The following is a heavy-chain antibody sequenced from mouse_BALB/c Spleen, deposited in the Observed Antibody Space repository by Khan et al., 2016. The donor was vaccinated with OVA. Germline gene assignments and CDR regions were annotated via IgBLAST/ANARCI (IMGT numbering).Heavy chain of an antibody. J-gene: IGHJ3*01. Sequence: VQLKQSGPELMKPGTSVKISCKASGYSFTTYYIHWLIQTPGKSLEWIGYIDPLSGGTTYNQKFKGKATLTVDKSSSTAYIHLSNLTSEDSAVFYCTRHGYVAWFTYWGQGTLVTVSA. CDR1: GYSFTTYY. CDR2: IDPLSGGT. D-gene: IGHD2-2*01. CDR3: TRHGYVAWFTY. V-gene: IGHV1S135*01.